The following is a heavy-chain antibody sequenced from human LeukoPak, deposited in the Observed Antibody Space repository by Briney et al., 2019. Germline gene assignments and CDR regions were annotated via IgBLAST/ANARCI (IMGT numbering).Heavy chain of an antibody. V-gene: IGHV1-8*01. CDR1: GYIFTNHD. CDR2: MNPTSGNK. J-gene: IGHJ4*02. Sequence: GASVKVSCKTSGYIFTNHDINWVRQAPGQGLGWMGWMNPTSGNKGYAQKFQGRVTMTSDTSMNTMYLEMSSLRSEDTAVYYCARAVATVTTRGYSYYFDFWGQGALVTVSS. CDR3: ARAVATVTTRGYSYYFDF. D-gene: IGHD4-17*01.